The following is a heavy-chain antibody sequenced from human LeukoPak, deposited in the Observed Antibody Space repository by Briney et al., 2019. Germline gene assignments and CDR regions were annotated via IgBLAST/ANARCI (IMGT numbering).Heavy chain of an antibody. D-gene: IGHD2-15*01. J-gene: IGHJ6*03. V-gene: IGHV3-48*04. CDR3: ARDSRIVVVVAAMEYYYYMDV. Sequence: PGGSLRLSCAASGFTFSSYSMNWVRQPPGKGLEWVSYISSIGSTNYYADSMKGRFTISRDNAKNSMYLQMNSLRAEDTAVYYCARDSRIVVVVAAMEYYYYMDVWGKGTTVTISS. CDR2: ISSIGSTN. CDR1: GFTFSSYS.